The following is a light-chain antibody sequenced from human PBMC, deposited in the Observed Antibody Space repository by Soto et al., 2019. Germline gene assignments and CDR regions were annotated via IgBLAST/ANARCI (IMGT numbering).Light chain of an antibody. CDR3: GQFVSSPPRT. CDR1: QSVGDTF. CDR2: GVS. J-gene: IGKJ1*01. V-gene: IGKV3-20*01. Sequence: EIVLTQSPGTLSLSPGEKATLSCRASQSVGDTFLSWYQQKPGLAPRLLIYGVSNRATGIPDRFSGSGSGTDLILTTSRLEPEDFALYYCGQFVSSPPRTFGQGTKVEIK.